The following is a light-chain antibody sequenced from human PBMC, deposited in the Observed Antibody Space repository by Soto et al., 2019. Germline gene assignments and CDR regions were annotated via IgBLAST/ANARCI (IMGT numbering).Light chain of an antibody. CDR3: QQYNDWPLT. J-gene: IGKJ4*01. V-gene: IGKV3D-15*01. CDR1: QSVSAN. Sequence: DIVLTQSAASLCVCPGEGVSLXCRASQSVSANVVWLQQKPGQARRLLIYGASIMANDTPARFSCSGSGTEFSPTISSLQSEDFAVYYCQQYNDWPLTFGGGTKVDIK. CDR2: GAS.